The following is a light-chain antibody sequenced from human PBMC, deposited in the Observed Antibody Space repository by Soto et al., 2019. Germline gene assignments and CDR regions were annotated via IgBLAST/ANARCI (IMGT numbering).Light chain of an antibody. V-gene: IGKV1-5*01. Sequence: DVQMTQSPSTLSASVGDRVTISCRTSQDIGNFLAWYQHKPGKAPKLLIYDASTLQTGVPSRFRASGFGTEFTLPISGLQPDDIATYYCQQHDDYSHATFGQGTKVEIK. CDR3: QQHDDYSHAT. J-gene: IGKJ2*01. CDR2: DAS. CDR1: QDIGNF.